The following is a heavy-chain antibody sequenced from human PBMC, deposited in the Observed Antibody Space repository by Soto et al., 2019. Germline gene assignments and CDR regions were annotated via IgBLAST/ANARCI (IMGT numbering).Heavy chain of an antibody. CDR3: AKLKGGANGDY. CDR1: GFTFSSYG. V-gene: IGHV3-30*18. Sequence: QVQLVESGGGVVQPGRSLGLSCAASGFTFSSYGMHWVRQAPGKGLEWVAVISYDGSNKYYADSVKGRFTISRDNSKNTLYLQMNSLRAEDTAVYYCAKLKGGANGDYWGQGTLVTVSS. D-gene: IGHD2-8*01. J-gene: IGHJ4*02. CDR2: ISYDGSNK.